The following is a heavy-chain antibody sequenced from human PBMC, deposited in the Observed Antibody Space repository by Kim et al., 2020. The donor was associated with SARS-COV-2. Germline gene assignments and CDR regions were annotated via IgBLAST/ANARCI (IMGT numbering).Heavy chain of an antibody. V-gene: IGHV3-30*04. D-gene: IGHD3-10*01. CDR3: ASNYGSGSYYQGPFDY. J-gene: IGHJ4*01. CDR1: GFTFSSYA. CDR2: ISYDGSNK. Sequence: GGSLRLSCAASGFTFSSYAMHWVRQAPGKGLEWVAVISYDGSNKYYADSVKGRFTISRDNSKNTLYLRMNSLRAEDTAVYYCASNYGSGSYYQGPFDYWG.